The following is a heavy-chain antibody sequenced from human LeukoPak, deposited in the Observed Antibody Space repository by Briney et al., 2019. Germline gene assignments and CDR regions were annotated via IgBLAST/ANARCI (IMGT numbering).Heavy chain of an antibody. CDR1: GFTFSSYA. V-gene: IGHV3-30-3*01. CDR3: ANRSYYFDI. CDR2: ISYDGSNK. Sequence: GRSLRLSCAASGFTFSSYAMHWVRQAPGKGLEWVAVISYDGSNKYYADSVKGRFTISRDNSKNTLYLQMNSLRAEDTAVYYCANRSYYFDIWGQGTMVTVSS. J-gene: IGHJ3*02. D-gene: IGHD3-10*01.